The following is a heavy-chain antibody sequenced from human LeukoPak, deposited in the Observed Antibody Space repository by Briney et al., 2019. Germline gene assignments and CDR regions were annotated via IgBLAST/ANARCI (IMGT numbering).Heavy chain of an antibody. CDR1: GFTFSSYA. Sequence: GGSXRLSCAASGFTFSSYAMSWVRQAPGKGLEWVSAISGSGGSTYYADSVKGRFTISRDNSKNTLYLQMNSLRAEDTAVYYCAKDLAYYDFWSGYKSAMPGYWGQGTLVTVSS. CDR3: AKDLAYYDFWSGYKSAMPGY. V-gene: IGHV3-23*01. J-gene: IGHJ4*02. CDR2: ISGSGGST. D-gene: IGHD3-3*01.